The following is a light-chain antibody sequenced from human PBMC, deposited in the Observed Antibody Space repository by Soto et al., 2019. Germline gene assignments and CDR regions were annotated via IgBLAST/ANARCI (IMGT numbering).Light chain of an antibody. J-gene: IGLJ2*01. CDR3: AAWDDSLNGPNVV. CDR2: SNN. Sequence: QSVLTQPPSASGTPGQRVTISCSGSNSNIGSNTVNWYQQLPGTAPKLLIYSNNQRPSGVPDRFSGSKSGTSASLAISGLQSEDEAYYYCAAWDDSLNGPNVVFGGGTKLTV. V-gene: IGLV1-44*01. CDR1: NSNIGSNT.